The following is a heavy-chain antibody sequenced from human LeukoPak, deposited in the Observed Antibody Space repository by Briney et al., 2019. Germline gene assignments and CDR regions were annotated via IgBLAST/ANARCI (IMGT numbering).Heavy chain of an antibody. D-gene: IGHD5-12*01. CDR2: INPNSGGT. CDR3: ARDAGSGYDPNYDY. CDR1: GYTFTGYY. Sequence: GASVKVSCKASGYTFTGYYMHGVRQAPGQGLEWMGWINPNSGGTNYAQKFQGRVTMTRDTSISTAYMELSRLRSDDTAVYYCARDAGSGYDPNYDYWGQGTLVTVSS. J-gene: IGHJ4*02. V-gene: IGHV1-2*02.